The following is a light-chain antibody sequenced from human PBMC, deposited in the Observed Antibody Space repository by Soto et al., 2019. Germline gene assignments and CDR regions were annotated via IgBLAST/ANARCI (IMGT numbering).Light chain of an antibody. CDR2: DAS. V-gene: IGKV3-20*01. Sequence: EFLLTLSPTTLSLCPGERATLYFRAIHSVSSYLAWYQQKPGQAPRLLIYDASNRATGIPARFSGSGSGTDFTLTISRLEPEDFAVYFCQHYGSSLITFGQGTRLEI. CDR3: QHYGSSLIT. J-gene: IGKJ5*01. CDR1: HSVSSY.